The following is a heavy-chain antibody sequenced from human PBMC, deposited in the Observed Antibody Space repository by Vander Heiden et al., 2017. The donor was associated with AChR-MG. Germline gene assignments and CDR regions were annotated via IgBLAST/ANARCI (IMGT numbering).Heavy chain of an antibody. J-gene: IGHJ4*02. CDR2: ISGSDGTI. CDR3: ARSSIVGATGVFDY. Sequence: QVHLVESGGGLVTPGWSLRLSCAASEFTFIDSYMTWSRQAPGKGLEWISYISGSDGTIYYSDSVKGRFTISRDNAKNSLYLQMNSLRAEDTAVYYCARSSIVGATGVFDYWGQGTLVTVSS. V-gene: IGHV3-11*01. D-gene: IGHD1-26*01. CDR1: EFTFIDSY.